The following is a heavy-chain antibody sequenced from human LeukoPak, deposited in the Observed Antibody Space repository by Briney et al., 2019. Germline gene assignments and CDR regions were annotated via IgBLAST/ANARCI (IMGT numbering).Heavy chain of an antibody. CDR1: GFTFSRYA. Sequence: HPGGSPRLSCAASGFTFSRYAMSWVRQAPGKGLEWVSTITGSGGGTYSADSVKGRFTISRDDSKNTLFLQMNSLRAEDTAVYYCAKSSGGNTNDAFQIWGQGTVVTVSS. CDR2: ITGSGGGT. CDR3: AKSSGGNTNDAFQI. D-gene: IGHD4-23*01. J-gene: IGHJ3*02. V-gene: IGHV3-23*01.